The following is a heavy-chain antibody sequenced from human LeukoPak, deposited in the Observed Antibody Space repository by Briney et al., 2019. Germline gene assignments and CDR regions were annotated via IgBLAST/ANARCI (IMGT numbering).Heavy chain of an antibody. V-gene: IGHV1-69*05. D-gene: IGHD3-22*01. Sequence: ASVKVSCKASGGTFSSYAISWVRQAPGQGLEWMGGIIPIFGTANYAQKFQGRVTITTDESTSTAYMELSSLRSEDTAVYYCARGSRYYDSSGYYHWGQGTLVSVSS. CDR3: ARGSRYYDSSGYYH. CDR2: IIPIFGTA. CDR1: GGTFSSYA. J-gene: IGHJ5*02.